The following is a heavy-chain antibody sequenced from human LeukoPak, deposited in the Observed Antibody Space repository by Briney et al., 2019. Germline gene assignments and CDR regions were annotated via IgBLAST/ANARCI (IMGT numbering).Heavy chain of an antibody. J-gene: IGHJ3*01. CDR2: IGGGGGNI. CDR1: GFTFSDYA. CDR3: AKDRNGDYIGAFDF. Sequence: GGSLRLSCAASGFTFSDYAMIWVRQAPGKGLEWVSAIGGGGGNIHYAESVKGRFTISRDNSKSTLFLHMNSLRADDTTVYYCAKDRNGDYIGAFDFWGQGTMVSVSS. V-gene: IGHV3-23*01. D-gene: IGHD4-17*01.